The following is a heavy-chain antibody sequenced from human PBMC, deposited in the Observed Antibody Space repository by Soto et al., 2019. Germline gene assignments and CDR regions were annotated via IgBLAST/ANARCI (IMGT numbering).Heavy chain of an antibody. V-gene: IGHV3-33*01. CDR2: IWYDGSNK. CDR1: GFTFSNYG. J-gene: IGHJ6*02. D-gene: IGHD3-10*01. Sequence: QVQLVESGGGVVQPGTSLRLSCEVAGFTFSNYGMHWVRQAPGKGLDWVAIIWYDGSNKYYADSVKGRFTISRDDTKNTLYLQINSLRVEDTAVYYCARVDYGSGSQLSVWGQRTTVTVSS. CDR3: ARVDYGSGSQLSV.